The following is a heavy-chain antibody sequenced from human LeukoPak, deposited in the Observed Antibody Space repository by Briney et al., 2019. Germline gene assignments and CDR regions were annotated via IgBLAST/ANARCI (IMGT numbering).Heavy chain of an antibody. CDR3: ARQQRVGATNGNRFDP. CDR2: IYYSGST. CDR1: GGSLSSSSYC. J-gene: IGHJ5*02. V-gene: IGHV4-39*01. Sequence: SETLSLTCTVSGGSLSSSSYCWGSIRQPPGKGLEWIGSIYYSGSTYYNPSLKSRVTISVDTSKNQFFLKLSPVTAADTAVYYCARQQRVGATNGNRFDPWGQGTLVTVSS. D-gene: IGHD1-26*01.